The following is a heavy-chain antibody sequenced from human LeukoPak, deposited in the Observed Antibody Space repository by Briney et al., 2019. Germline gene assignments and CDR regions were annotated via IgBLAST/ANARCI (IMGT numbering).Heavy chain of an antibody. J-gene: IGHJ4*02. Sequence: GGSLRLSCAASGFTFSSYGMHWVRQAPRKGLEWVAVIWYDGSNKYYADSVKGRFTISRDNSKNTLYLQMNSLRAEDTAVYYCASGTRNYYDSSGPFDYWGQGTLVTVSS. CDR2: IWYDGSNK. CDR3: ASGTRNYYDSSGPFDY. D-gene: IGHD3-22*01. V-gene: IGHV3-33*01. CDR1: GFTFSSYG.